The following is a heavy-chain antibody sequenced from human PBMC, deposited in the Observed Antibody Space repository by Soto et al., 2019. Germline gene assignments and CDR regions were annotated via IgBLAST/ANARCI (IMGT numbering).Heavy chain of an antibody. J-gene: IGHJ4*02. D-gene: IGHD3-3*01. CDR3: AVADYGSWIAYYTGPEY. V-gene: IGHV1-18*01. Sequence: QVELVQSGGEVKKPGASVKVSCKASGYSFTSYVITWVRQAPGEGLEWMGWIRVYNGHTTYSQKFQDRVIMTTDTPESIAYKELRSLTSEDTAVYYCAVADYGSWIAYYTGPEYWGQGTVVNVSS. CDR2: IRVYNGHT. CDR1: GYSFTSYV.